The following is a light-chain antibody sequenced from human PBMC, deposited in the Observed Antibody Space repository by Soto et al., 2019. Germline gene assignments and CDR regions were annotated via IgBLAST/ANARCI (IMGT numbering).Light chain of an antibody. CDR2: RSD. CDR1: SSNIGSNF. J-gene: IGLJ1*01. CDR3: AAWDDSLSGYV. V-gene: IGLV1-47*01. Sequence: QAVVTQPPSASGTPGQRVTISCSGSSSNIGSNFVYWYEQLPGTAPKLLIHRSDQRPSGVPDRFSGSKSGTSASLAISGLRTEDEADYYCAAWDDSLSGYVFGTGTKLTVL.